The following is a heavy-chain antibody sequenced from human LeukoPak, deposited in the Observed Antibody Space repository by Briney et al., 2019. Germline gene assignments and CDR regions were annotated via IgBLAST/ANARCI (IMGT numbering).Heavy chain of an antibody. Sequence: KPSEPLSLTCAVYGGSFSGYYWSWIRQPPGKGQEWIGEINHSGSTNYNPSLKSRVTISVDTSKNQFSLQLSTVTAADTAVYYCANRPKHNYYDNSGYGEPDGYWGQGTLVTVSS. D-gene: IGHD3-22*01. J-gene: IGHJ4*02. CDR1: GGSFSGYY. CDR2: INHSGST. CDR3: ANRPKHNYYDNSGYGEPDGY. V-gene: IGHV4-34*01.